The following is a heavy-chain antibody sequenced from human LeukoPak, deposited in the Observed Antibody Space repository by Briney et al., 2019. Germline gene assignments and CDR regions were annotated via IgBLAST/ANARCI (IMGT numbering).Heavy chain of an antibody. CDR1: GFTFSSYA. CDR3: AKVPGPDYGDSHKYFDY. D-gene: IGHD4-17*01. J-gene: IGHJ4*02. CDR2: ISGSGGST. V-gene: IGHV3-23*01. Sequence: GGSLRLSCSASGFTFSSYAMSWVRQAPGKGLEWVSAISGSGGSTYYADSVKGRFTISRDNSKNTLYLQVNSLRAEDTAVYYCAKVPGPDYGDSHKYFDYWGQGTLVTVSS.